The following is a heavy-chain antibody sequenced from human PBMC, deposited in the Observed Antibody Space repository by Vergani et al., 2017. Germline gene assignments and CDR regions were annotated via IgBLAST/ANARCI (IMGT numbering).Heavy chain of an antibody. Sequence: EVQLVESGGGLVQPGGSLRLSCAASGFTFSSYWMSWVRQAPGKGLEWVANIKQDGSEKYYVDSVKGRFTISRDNAKNSLYLQMNSLRAEDTAVYYCARDFPSIAARRDAFDIWGQGTMVTVSS. J-gene: IGHJ3*02. CDR2: IKQDGSEK. CDR3: ARDFPSIAARRDAFDI. V-gene: IGHV3-7*01. CDR1: GFTFSSYW. D-gene: IGHD6-6*01.